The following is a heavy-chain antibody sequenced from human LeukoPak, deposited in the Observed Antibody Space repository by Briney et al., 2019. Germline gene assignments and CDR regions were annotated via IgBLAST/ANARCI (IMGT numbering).Heavy chain of an antibody. CDR3: ARGRDCSRTSCYWYYYGMDV. D-gene: IGHD2-2*01. J-gene: IGHJ6*02. CDR2: INHSGST. CDR1: GGSFSGYY. Sequence: SETLSLTCAVYGGSFSGYYWSWIRQPPGKGLEWIGEINHSGSTNYNPSLKSRVTISVDTSKNQFSLKLSSVTAADTAVYYCARGRDCSRTSCYWYYYGMDVWGQGTTVTVSS. V-gene: IGHV4-34*01.